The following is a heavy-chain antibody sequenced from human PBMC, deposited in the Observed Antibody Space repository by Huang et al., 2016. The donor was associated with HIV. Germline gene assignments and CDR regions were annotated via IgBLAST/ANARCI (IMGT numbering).Heavy chain of an antibody. CDR2: LLSNSDGGRT. Sequence: EVQLVESGGDLVKPVGSLRLSCAASGFTFSNAWMIWVRQAPGKGLEWVARLLSNSDGGRTDYGAPVKGRFIVSRDDSKNTLYLQMNSLKVEDTGVYYCTTYDSGSLMVWGQGTLVTVSS. V-gene: IGHV3-15*01. CDR3: TTYDSGSLMV. D-gene: IGHD3-10*01. J-gene: IGHJ4*02. CDR1: GFTFSNAW.